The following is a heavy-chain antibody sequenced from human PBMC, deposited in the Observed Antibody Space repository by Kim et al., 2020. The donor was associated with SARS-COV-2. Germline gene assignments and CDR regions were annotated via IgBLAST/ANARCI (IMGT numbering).Heavy chain of an antibody. Sequence: SVKVSCKASGGTFSSYAISWVRQAPGQGLEWMGGIIPIFGTANYAQKFQGRVTITADESTSTAYMELSSLRSEDTAVYYCASPAVAGSYFDYWGQGTLVTVSS. CDR2: IIPIFGTA. D-gene: IGHD6-19*01. V-gene: IGHV1-69*13. CDR1: GGTFSSYA. J-gene: IGHJ4*02. CDR3: ASPAVAGSYFDY.